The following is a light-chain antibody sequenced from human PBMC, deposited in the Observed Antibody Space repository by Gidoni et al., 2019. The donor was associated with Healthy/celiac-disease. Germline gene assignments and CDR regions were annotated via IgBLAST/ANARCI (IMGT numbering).Light chain of an antibody. V-gene: IGKV3-11*01. CDR3: QQRSNWPVT. Sequence: EIVLRHSPATLSLSPGERATLSCSASQSYSSYLDWYQQKPDQAPRLLIYDASNRATGIPARFSGSGSGTDFTLTISSPEPEDFAVYYCQQRSNWPVTFXQXTKLEIK. CDR1: QSYSSY. J-gene: IGKJ5*01. CDR2: DAS.